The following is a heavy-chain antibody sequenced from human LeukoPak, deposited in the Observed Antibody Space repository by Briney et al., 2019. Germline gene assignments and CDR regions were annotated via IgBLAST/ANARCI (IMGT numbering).Heavy chain of an antibody. CDR2: IYYSGST. CDR1: GGSISSYY. D-gene: IGHD6-19*01. Sequence: SETLSLTCTVSGGSISSYYWSWIRQTPGKGLEWIGYIYYSGSTNYNPSLKSRVTISVDTSKNQFSLKLSSVTAADTAVYYCARAYSSGWTDHDAFDIWGQGTMDTVSS. J-gene: IGHJ3*02. CDR3: ARAYSSGWTDHDAFDI. V-gene: IGHV4-59*08.